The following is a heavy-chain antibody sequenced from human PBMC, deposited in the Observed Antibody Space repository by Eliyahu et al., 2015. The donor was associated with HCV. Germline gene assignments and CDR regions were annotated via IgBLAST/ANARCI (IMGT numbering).Heavy chain of an antibody. CDR2: IIPMFGTA. CDR1: GGTFSRFS. D-gene: IGHD2-15*01. J-gene: IGHJ4*02. CDR3: AREGGDYCSSGNCFFLY. Sequence: EVKKPGSSVKVSCKASGGTFSRFSISWVRQAPGQGPEWMGGIIPMFGTAQYAQKFQGRVTITADESTTTTFMELSSLRSEDTAVYYCAREGGDYCSSGNCFFLYWGQGTLVTVSS. V-gene: IGHV1-69*01.